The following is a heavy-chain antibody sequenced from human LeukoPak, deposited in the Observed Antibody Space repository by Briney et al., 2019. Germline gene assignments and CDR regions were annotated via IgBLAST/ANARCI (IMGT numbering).Heavy chain of an antibody. Sequence: GGSLRLSCAASGFTFSGSAMHWVRQASGKGLEWVGRIRSKANSYATAYAASVKGRFTISRDDSKNTAYLQMNSLKTEDTAVYYCTSYPPNYYDSSGFDCWGQGTLVTVSS. CDR1: GFTFSGSA. D-gene: IGHD3-22*01. CDR3: TSYPPNYYDSSGFDC. CDR2: IRSKANSYAT. J-gene: IGHJ4*02. V-gene: IGHV3-73*01.